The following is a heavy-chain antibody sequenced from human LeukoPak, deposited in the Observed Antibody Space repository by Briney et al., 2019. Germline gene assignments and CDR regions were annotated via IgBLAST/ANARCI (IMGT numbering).Heavy chain of an antibody. Sequence: SETLSLTCAVYGGSFSGYYWSWIRQPPGKGPEWIGEINHSGSTNYNPSLKSRVTISVDTSKNQFSLKLSSVTVADTAVYYCARGIGNYYYMDVWGKGTTVTVSS. D-gene: IGHD3-10*01. CDR2: INHSGST. CDR3: ARGIGNYYYMDV. V-gene: IGHV4-34*01. J-gene: IGHJ6*03. CDR1: GGSFSGYY.